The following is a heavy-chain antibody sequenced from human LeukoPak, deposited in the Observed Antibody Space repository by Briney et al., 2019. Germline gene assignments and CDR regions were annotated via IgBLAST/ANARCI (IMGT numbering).Heavy chain of an antibody. V-gene: IGHV1-69*05. CDR3: ARGGETQYYYGSGRLAY. CDR1: GGTFSSYA. CDR2: IIPIFGTA. D-gene: IGHD3-10*01. J-gene: IGHJ4*02. Sequence: SVKVSCKASGGTFSSYAISWVRQAPVQGLEWMGRIIPIFGTANYAQKFQGRVTITTDESTSTAYMELSSLRSEDTAVYYCARGGETQYYYGSGRLAYWGQGTLVTVSS.